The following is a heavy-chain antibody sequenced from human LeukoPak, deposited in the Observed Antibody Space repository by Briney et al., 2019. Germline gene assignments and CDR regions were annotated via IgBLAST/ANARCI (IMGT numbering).Heavy chain of an antibody. Sequence: SETLSLTCTVSGGSISSSSYYWGWIRQPPGKGLEWSGSIYYSGSTYYNPSLKSRVTISVDTSKNQFSLKLSSVTAADTAVYYCARPGDGYKMMYYFDYWGQGTLVTVSS. D-gene: IGHD5-24*01. V-gene: IGHV4-39*01. CDR2: IYYSGST. CDR3: ARPGDGYKMMYYFDY. CDR1: GGSISSSSYY. J-gene: IGHJ4*02.